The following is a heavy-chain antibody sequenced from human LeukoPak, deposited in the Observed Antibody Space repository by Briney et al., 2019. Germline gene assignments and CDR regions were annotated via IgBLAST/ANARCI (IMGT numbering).Heavy chain of an antibody. CDR2: ISWDSDNI. V-gene: IGHV3-9*01. CDR3: AKDVEFGITILRGLDS. CDR1: GFTFDDYA. Sequence: PGGSLRLSCVTSGFTFDDYAMHWVRQAPGKGLEWVSGISWDSDNIAYVDSVKGRFTISRDNAKNSLYLQMNSLRPEDTALYYCAKDVEFGITILRGLDSWGQGTLVTVSS. D-gene: IGHD3-10*01. J-gene: IGHJ4*02.